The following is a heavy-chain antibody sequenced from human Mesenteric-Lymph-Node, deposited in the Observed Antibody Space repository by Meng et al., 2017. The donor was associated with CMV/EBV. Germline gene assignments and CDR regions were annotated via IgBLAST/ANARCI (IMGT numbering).Heavy chain of an antibody. D-gene: IGHD1-26*01. Sequence: GSLRLSCAASGFTFSSYWMHWVRQAPGKGLVWVSRINSDGSSTSYADSVKGRFTISRDNAKNTLYLQMNSLRAEDTAVYYCARVIVGAAQFDYWGQGTLVTVSS. CDR3: ARVIVGAAQFDY. CDR2: INSDGSST. V-gene: IGHV3-74*01. CDR1: GFTFSSYW. J-gene: IGHJ4*02.